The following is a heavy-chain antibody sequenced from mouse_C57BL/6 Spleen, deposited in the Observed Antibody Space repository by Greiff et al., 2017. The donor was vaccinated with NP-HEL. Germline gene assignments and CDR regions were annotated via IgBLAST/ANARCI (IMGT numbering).Heavy chain of an antibody. V-gene: IGHV1-69*01. D-gene: IGHD1-1*01. CDR3: ASLGSSSWYFDV. J-gene: IGHJ1*03. CDR1: GYTFTSYW. CDR2: IDPSDSYT. Sequence: QVQLQQPGAELVMPGASVKLSCKASGYTFTSYWMHWVKQRPGQGLEWIGEIDPSDSYTNYNQKFKGKSTLTVDKSSCTAYMQLSSLTSEDSAVYYCASLGSSSWYFDVWGTGTTVTVSS.